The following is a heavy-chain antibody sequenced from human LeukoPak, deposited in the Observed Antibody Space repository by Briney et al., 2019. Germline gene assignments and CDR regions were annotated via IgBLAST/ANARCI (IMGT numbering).Heavy chain of an antibody. D-gene: IGHD2-21*02. J-gene: IGHJ4*02. CDR1: GGSISTPGYY. CDR3: ARHALATVTDPSFDY. V-gene: IGHV4-39*01. Sequence: SETLSLTCTVSGGSISTPGYYWGWIRQPPGKGLEWIGSLYHSGSTYYKPSLKSRATISVDKSKNQCSLKLRSVTAADTAVYYCARHALATVTDPSFDYWGQGTLVTVS. CDR2: LYHSGST.